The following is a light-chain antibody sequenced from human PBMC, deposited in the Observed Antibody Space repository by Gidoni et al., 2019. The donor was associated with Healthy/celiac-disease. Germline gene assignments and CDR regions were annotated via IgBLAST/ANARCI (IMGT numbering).Light chain of an antibody. V-gene: IGKV3-15*01. CDR1: QSGSSN. CDR3: QQYNNWPPWT. CDR2: GAS. Sequence: EIVMTQSPATLSVSPGERATLSCRASQSGSSNLAWYQQKPGQAPRPLIYGASTRATGIPARFSGSGSVTEFTLTISSLQSEDFAVYYCQQYNNWPPWTFGQGTKVEIK. J-gene: IGKJ1*01.